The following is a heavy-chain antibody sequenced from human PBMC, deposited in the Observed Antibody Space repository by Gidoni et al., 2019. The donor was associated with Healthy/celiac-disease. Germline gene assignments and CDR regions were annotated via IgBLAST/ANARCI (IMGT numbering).Heavy chain of an antibody. J-gene: IGHJ4*02. D-gene: IGHD3-10*01. V-gene: IGHV3-9*01. CDR2: ISWNSGSI. CDR1: GFTFDDYA. CDR3: AKEMGSMVRGVIHY. Sequence: EVQLVVSVGGLVQPGRSLRLSCAASGFTFDDYAMHWVRPAPGKGLEWVSGISWNSGSIGYADSVKGRFTISRDNAKNSLYLQMNSLRAEDTALYYCAKEMGSMVRGVIHYWGQGTRVTVSS.